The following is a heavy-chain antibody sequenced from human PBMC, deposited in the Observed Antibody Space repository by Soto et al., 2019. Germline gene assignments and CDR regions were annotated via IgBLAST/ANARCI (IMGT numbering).Heavy chain of an antibody. Sequence: SETLSLTCTVSGGSFSPNYWAWIRQPPGKGLEWIGEINYSGSTNYNPSLKSRVAISVDTSKNQFSLNLRSVTAADTAVYYCGPRGAVADPRGYWGQGTLVTVSS. CDR3: GPRGAVADPRGY. CDR2: INYSGST. J-gene: IGHJ4*02. D-gene: IGHD6-19*01. V-gene: IGHV4-34*01. CDR1: GGSFSPNY.